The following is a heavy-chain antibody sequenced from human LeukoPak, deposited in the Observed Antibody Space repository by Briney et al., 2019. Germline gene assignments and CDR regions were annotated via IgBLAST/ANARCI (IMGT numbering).Heavy chain of an antibody. V-gene: IGHV4-39*01. CDR2: IYYSGST. Sequence: SQTLSLTCTVSGGSISSSTYYWGWIRQPPGKGLEWIGSIYYSGSTYYTPSLKSRVTISVDTSKNQFSLKLSSVTAADTAVYYCARSSTTHGHFDYWGQGTLVTVSS. D-gene: IGHD1-14*01. J-gene: IGHJ4*02. CDR1: GGSISSSTYY. CDR3: ARSSTTHGHFDY.